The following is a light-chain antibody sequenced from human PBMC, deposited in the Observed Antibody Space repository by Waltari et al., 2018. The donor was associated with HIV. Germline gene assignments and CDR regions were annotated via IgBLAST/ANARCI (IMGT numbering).Light chain of an antibody. V-gene: IGLV1-44*01. Sequence: QSVLTQPPSVSGTPGQRVTISCSGSSSNIGSRYVNWYQVLPGTAPKLLIYIDNRRPSGFPERFSGSKSGTSASLAISGLQSEDEADYYCASWEDSLEGVVFGGGTKLTVL. CDR1: SSNIGSRY. CDR2: IDN. J-gene: IGLJ3*02. CDR3: ASWEDSLEGVV.